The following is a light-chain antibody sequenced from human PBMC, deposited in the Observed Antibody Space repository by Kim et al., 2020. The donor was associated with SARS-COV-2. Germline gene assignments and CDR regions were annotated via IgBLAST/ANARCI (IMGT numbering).Light chain of an antibody. CDR3: LQYNNWPPWT. Sequence: VSPGERATLSCRASQSVSTNLAWYQQKPGQAPRLLIYGASTRATGIPARFSGSGSETDFTLTISSLQSEDFAIYYCLQYNNWPPWTFGQGTKVDIK. CDR2: GAS. CDR1: QSVSTN. V-gene: IGKV3-15*01. J-gene: IGKJ1*01.